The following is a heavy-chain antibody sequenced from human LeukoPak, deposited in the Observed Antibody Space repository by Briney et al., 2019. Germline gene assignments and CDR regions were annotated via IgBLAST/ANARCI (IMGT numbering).Heavy chain of an antibody. CDR3: ATSGYDTSPEY. V-gene: IGHV4-39*01. CDR1: GYSSSSSYY. D-gene: IGHD5-12*01. Sequence: SETLSLTCAVSGYSSSSSYYWGWIRQPPGKGLEWIGSIYYSGSTYYNPSLKSRVTISVDTSKNQFSLKLSSVTAADTAVYYCATSGYDTSPEYWGQGTLVTVSS. CDR2: IYYSGST. J-gene: IGHJ4*02.